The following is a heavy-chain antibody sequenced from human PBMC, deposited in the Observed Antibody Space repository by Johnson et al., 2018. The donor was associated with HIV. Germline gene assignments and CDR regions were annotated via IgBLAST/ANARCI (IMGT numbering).Heavy chain of an antibody. J-gene: IGHJ3*02. V-gene: IGHV3-13*01. D-gene: IGHD2/OR15-2a*01. CDR3: ARGVAFYGAFDI. Sequence: EVQLVESGGGVVQPGGSLRLSCAASGFTFSSYDMHWVRQATGKGLEWVSAIGTAGDTYYPGSVKGRFTISRENAKNSLYLQMNSLRAGDTAVYYCARGVAFYGAFDIWGQGTMVTVSS. CDR2: IGTAGDT. CDR1: GFTFSSYD.